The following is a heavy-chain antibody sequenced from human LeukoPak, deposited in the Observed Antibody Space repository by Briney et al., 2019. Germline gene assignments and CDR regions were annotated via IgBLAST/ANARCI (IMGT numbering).Heavy chain of an antibody. D-gene: IGHD4-17*01. V-gene: IGHV3-23*01. Sequence: GGSLRLSCAASGFTFSAFAMMWVRQAPGKGPEWIAAIRGGGAGAFYAGSVMGRFTISKDNSRDMLFLQMNDLRAEDTAVYYCARDPNGDYVGAFDMWGPGTIVTVSS. CDR3: ARDPNGDYVGAFDM. CDR2: IRGGGAGA. CDR1: GFTFSAFA. J-gene: IGHJ3*02.